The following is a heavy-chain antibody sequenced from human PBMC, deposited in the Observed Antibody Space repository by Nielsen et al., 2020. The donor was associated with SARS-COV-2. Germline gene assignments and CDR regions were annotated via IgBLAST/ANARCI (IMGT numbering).Heavy chain of an antibody. V-gene: IGHV3-48*03. CDR3: ARGGLGDWQWLVRY. CDR1: GFTFSSYE. J-gene: IGHJ4*02. CDR2: ISSSRSYT. D-gene: IGHD6-19*01. Sequence: GESLKISCAASGFTFSSYEMNWVRQAPGKGLEWVSYISSSRSYTNYADSVKGRFTISRDNAKNSLYLQMNSLRAEDTAVYYCARGGLGDWQWLVRYWGQGTLVTVSS.